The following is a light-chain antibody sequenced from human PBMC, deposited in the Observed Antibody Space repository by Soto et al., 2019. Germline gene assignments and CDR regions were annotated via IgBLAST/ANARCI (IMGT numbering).Light chain of an antibody. Sequence: QSLLTQPPSVSAAPGQTVTISCSGSSSNVGNNYVPWYLHLPGTAPKLLIYDNDKRPSGIPDRFSGSKSGTSATLGITGLQIGDEADYYCGTWDSSLSAVVFGGGTKVTVL. CDR3: GTWDSSLSAVV. CDR2: DND. CDR1: SSNVGNNY. V-gene: IGLV1-51*01. J-gene: IGLJ3*02.